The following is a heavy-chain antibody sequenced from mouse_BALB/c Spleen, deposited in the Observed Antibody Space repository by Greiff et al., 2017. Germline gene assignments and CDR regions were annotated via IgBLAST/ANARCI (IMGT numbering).Heavy chain of an antibody. CDR2: INPSNGGT. Sequence: QVQLKQSGAELVKPGASVKLSCKASGYTFTSYYMYWVKQRPGQGLEWIGEINPSNGGTNFNEKFKSKATLTVDKSSSTAYMQLSSLTSEDSAVYYCTRGIEWGGYYYRYSWFAYWGQGTLVTVSA. CDR1: GYTFTSYY. J-gene: IGHJ3*01. V-gene: IGHV1S81*02. D-gene: IGHD2-14*01. CDR3: TRGIEWGGYYYRYSWFAY.